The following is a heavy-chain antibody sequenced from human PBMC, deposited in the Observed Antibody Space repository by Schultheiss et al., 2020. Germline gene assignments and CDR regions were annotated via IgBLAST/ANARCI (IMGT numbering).Heavy chain of an antibody. CDR3: ARDLGGYDLYYYYYMDV. CDR2: ISSSSSTI. D-gene: IGHD5-12*01. V-gene: IGHV3-48*02. Sequence: GGSLRLSCAASGFTFSSYWMSWVRQAPGKGLEWVSYISSSSSTIYYADSVKGRFTISRDNAKNSLYLQMNSLRDEDTAVYYCARDLGGYDLYYYYYMDVWGKGTTVTVSS. J-gene: IGHJ6*03. CDR1: GFTFSSYW.